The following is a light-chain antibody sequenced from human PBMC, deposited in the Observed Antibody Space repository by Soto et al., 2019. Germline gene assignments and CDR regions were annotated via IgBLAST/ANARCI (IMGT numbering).Light chain of an antibody. CDR2: GAS. CDR3: QQYYSSPPGFT. Sequence: EVVLTQSPGSLSLFPGERATLSCRASQSVSSTYFAWYRQKPGQPPRLLIYGASNRATGVPDRFSGSGSGTDFTLTISRLEPEDFAVYYCQQYYSSPPGFTFGPVTTVDIK. CDR1: QSVSSTY. V-gene: IGKV3-20*01. J-gene: IGKJ3*01.